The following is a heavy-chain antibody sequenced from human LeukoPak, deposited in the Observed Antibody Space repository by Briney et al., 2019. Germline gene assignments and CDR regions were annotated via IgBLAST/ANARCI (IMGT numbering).Heavy chain of an antibody. CDR2: INPNNGAT. CDR1: EYTFTGYY. D-gene: IGHD6-6*01. CDR3: ARALGVAARLGY. V-gene: IGHV1-2*02. J-gene: IGHJ4*02. Sequence: ASVKVSCKASEYTFTGYYMHWVRQAPGQGLEWMGWINPNNGATNYAQKFQGRVTMTRDTSISTAYMEPSRLRSDDTAVYYCARALGVAARLGYWGQGTLVTVSS.